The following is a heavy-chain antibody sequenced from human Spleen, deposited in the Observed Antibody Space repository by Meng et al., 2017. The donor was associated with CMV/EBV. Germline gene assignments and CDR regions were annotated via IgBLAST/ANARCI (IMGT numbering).Heavy chain of an antibody. D-gene: IGHD3-3*01. CDR1: AFTVSDYA. Sequence: AASAFTVSDYAIHWVRQAPGKGLEWVAVISYDGSYKYYADSVKGRFTISRDNSKNTLYLQMNSLRAEDTAVYYCARDTAFWSGYLDYWGQGTLVTVSS. J-gene: IGHJ4*02. V-gene: IGHV3-30-3*01. CDR2: ISYDGSYK. CDR3: ARDTAFWSGYLDY.